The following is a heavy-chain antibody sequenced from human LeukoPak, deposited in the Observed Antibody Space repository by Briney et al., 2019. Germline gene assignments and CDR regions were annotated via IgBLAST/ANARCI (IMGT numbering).Heavy chain of an antibody. Sequence: GGSLRLSCAASGFTFKLYWMHWVRHVPGKRQVWVSPINDDGSYTIYAHSVRGRFTISSDDAKNTVYLHVSSLRAEDTAVYYCVRGGPSTWSWGQGTLVTVSS. CDR1: GFTFKLYW. CDR2: INDDGSYT. V-gene: IGHV3-74*01. J-gene: IGHJ5*02. CDR3: VRGGPSTWS. D-gene: IGHD2-15*01.